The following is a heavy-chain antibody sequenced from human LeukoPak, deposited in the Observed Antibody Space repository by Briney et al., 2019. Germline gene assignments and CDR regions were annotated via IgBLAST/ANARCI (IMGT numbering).Heavy chain of an antibody. Sequence: SSETLSLTCTVSGGSISSGSYYWSWIRQPAGKGLEWIGRIYTSGSTNYNPSLKSRVTISVDTSKNQFSLKLSSVTAADTAVYYCARVPVAGTSRYFDYWGQGTLVTVSS. CDR1: GGSISSGSYY. V-gene: IGHV4-61*02. D-gene: IGHD6-19*01. CDR2: IYTSGST. J-gene: IGHJ4*02. CDR3: ARVPVAGTSRYFDY.